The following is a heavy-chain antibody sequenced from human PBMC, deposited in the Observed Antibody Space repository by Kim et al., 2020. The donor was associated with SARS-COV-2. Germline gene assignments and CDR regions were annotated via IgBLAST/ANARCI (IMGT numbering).Heavy chain of an antibody. D-gene: IGHD6-19*01. V-gene: IGHV3-64D*09. Sequence: GGSLRLSCSASGFTFSSYAMHWVRQAPGKGLEYVSAISSNGGSTYYADSVKGRFTISRDNSKNTLYLQMSSLRAEDTAVYYCVINLHSSGWYKGFDYWGQGTLVTVSS. CDR2: ISSNGGST. CDR1: GFTFSSYA. J-gene: IGHJ4*02. CDR3: VINLHSSGWYKGFDY.